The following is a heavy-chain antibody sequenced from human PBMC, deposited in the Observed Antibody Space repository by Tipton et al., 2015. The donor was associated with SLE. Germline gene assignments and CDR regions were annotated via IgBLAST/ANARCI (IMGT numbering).Heavy chain of an antibody. Sequence: TLSLTCTVSSGSVSSGAYYWSWIRQHPGKGLEWIGYVFSSGTTYYNPSLKSPVTLSIDTSKNQFSLKMRSVTAADTAVYYCARVVTVGAAHYYDIDVWGQGTRVTVSS. CDR3: ARVVTVGAAHYYDIDV. CDR1: SGSVSSGAYY. J-gene: IGHJ6*02. D-gene: IGHD2-21*02. V-gene: IGHV4-31*01. CDR2: VFSSGTT.